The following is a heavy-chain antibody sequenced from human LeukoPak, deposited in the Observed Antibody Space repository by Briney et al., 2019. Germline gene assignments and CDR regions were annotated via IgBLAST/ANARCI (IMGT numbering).Heavy chain of an antibody. CDR3: ASTVGVVPARFDY. Sequence: GASVKVSRKASGYTFTGYYMHWVRQAPGQGLEWMGRINPNSGGTNYAQKFQGRVTMTRDTSISTAYMELSRLRSDDTAVYYCASTVGVVPARFDYWGQGTLVTVSS. V-gene: IGHV1-2*06. CDR1: GYTFTGYY. CDR2: INPNSGGT. J-gene: IGHJ4*02. D-gene: IGHD2-2*01.